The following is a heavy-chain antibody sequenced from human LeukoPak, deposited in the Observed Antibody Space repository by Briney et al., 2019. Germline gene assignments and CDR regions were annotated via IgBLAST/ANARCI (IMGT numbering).Heavy chain of an antibody. CDR2: INYSGST. V-gene: IGHV4-59*12. CDR1: GGSISTYY. Sequence: KTSETLSLTCTVSGGSISTYYWSWIRQPPGKGLEWIGYINYSGSTNYNPSLKSRVTISVDTSKNQFSLKLSSVTAADTAVYYCARVDIVVVPAAIVSEGYYMDVWGKGTTVTVSS. CDR3: ARVDIVVVPAAIVSEGYYMDV. J-gene: IGHJ6*03. D-gene: IGHD2-2*03.